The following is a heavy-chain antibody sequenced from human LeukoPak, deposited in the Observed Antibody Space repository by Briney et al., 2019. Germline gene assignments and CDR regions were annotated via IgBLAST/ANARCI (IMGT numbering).Heavy chain of an antibody. CDR2: ISHDGSNK. Sequence: GGSLRLSCAASGFTFSSYAMHWVRQAPGEGLEWVAVISHDGSNKYYADSVKGRVTISRDNSKNTLYVQMNRQRTEGTAVYYCASRNPYYYDSSGYSEPFDYWGQGTLVTVSS. V-gene: IGHV3-30*03. CDR3: ASRNPYYYDSSGYSEPFDY. CDR1: GFTFSSYA. J-gene: IGHJ4*02. D-gene: IGHD3-22*01.